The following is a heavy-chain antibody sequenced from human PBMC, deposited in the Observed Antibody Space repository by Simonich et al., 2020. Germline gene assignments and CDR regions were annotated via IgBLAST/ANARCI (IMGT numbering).Heavy chain of an antibody. CDR2: IKQDGSEK. J-gene: IGHJ6*03. V-gene: IGHV3-7*01. CDR3: ARDGLGTAYYYYMDV. D-gene: IGHD7-27*01. CDR1: GFTLSSYW. Sequence: EVQLVESGGGLVQPGGSLRLSCAASGFTLSSYWISWVRQAPGKGLEWVANIKQDGSEKNYVDSVKGRFTISRDNAKNSLYLQMNSLRAEDTAGYYCARDGLGTAYYYYMDVWGKGTTVTVSS.